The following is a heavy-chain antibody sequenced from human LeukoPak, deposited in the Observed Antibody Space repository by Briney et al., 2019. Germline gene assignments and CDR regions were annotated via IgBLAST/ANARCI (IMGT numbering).Heavy chain of an antibody. J-gene: IGHJ6*03. Sequence: SETLSLTCAVYGGSLSGYYWSWIRQPPGKGLEWIGEINHSGSTNYNPSLKSRVTISVDTSKNQFSLKLSSVTAADTAVYYCARGHFVAANYYYYYYYMDVWGKGTTVTVSS. CDR3: ARGHFVAANYYYYYYYMDV. V-gene: IGHV4-34*01. D-gene: IGHD6-13*01. CDR1: GGSLSGYY. CDR2: INHSGST.